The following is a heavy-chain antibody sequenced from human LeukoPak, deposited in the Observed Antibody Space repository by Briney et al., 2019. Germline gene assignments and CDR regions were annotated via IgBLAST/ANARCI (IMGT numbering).Heavy chain of an antibody. J-gene: IGHJ3*02. CDR3: ARWGSPDAFDI. CDR2: IYYSGST. D-gene: IGHD3-16*01. CDR1: GGSVSSGSYY. V-gene: IGHV4-61*01. Sequence: PSETLSLTCTVSGGSVSSGSYYWRWIRQPPGKGLEWIGYIYYSGSTNYNPSLKSRVTISVDTSKNQFSLQLSSVTAADTAVYYCARWGSPDAFDIWGQGTMVTVSS.